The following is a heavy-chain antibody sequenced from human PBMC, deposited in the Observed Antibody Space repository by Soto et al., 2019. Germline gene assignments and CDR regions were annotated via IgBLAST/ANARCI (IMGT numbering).Heavy chain of an antibody. V-gene: IGHV3-48*02. D-gene: IGHD6-19*01. Sequence: PGGSVRLSGAAARCAFSGDSVNWVRQAPGKGLEWISYISGSTTTIYYADSVKGRFTISRDKAKNSLYLQMNSLRDEDTAVYYCARAPVDYGMDVWGQGTTVTVSS. CDR3: ARAPVDYGMDV. CDR2: ISGSTTTI. CDR1: RCAFSGDS. J-gene: IGHJ6*02.